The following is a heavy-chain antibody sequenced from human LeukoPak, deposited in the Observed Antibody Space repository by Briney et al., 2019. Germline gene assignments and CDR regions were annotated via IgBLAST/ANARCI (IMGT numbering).Heavy chain of an antibody. J-gene: IGHJ4*02. Sequence: GGSLRLSCAASGFTFSSYWMSWVRQAPGKGPEWVAHIKQDASQEYHVDSVKGRFTISRDNAKNSLYLQMNSLRAEDTAVYYCSRDLRGRDDYWGQGILVIVSS. CDR3: SRDLRGRDDY. V-gene: IGHV3-7*01. D-gene: IGHD5-24*01. CDR2: IKQDASQE. CDR1: GFTFSSYW.